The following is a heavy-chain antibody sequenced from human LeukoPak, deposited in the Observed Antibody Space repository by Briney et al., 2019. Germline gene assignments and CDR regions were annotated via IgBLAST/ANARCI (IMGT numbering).Heavy chain of an antibody. J-gene: IGHJ4*02. CDR3: ARDPVEWELLLDY. Sequence: PGGSLRLSCAASGFIFTNYFMSWVRQAPGKRLEWVANMNIDGSEKYYADSVKGRFSISRDNARNSVYLQMASLRVEDTAVYYCARDPVEWELLLDYWGQGTLVTVSS. CDR2: MNIDGSEK. D-gene: IGHD1-26*01. V-gene: IGHV3-7*01. CDR1: GFIFTNYF.